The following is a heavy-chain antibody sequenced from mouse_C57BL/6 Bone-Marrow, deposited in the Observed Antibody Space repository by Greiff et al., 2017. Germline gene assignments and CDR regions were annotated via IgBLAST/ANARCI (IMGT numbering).Heavy chain of an antibody. V-gene: IGHV5-9-1*02. J-gene: IGHJ2*01. CDR1: GFTFSSYA. Sequence: DVHLVESGEGLVKPGGSLKLSCAASGFTFSSYAMSWVRQTPEKRLEWVAYISSGGDYIYYADTVKGRFTISRDNARNTLYLQMSSLKSEDTAMYYCTRDRRGFFDYWGQGTTLTVSS. CDR3: TRDRRGFFDY. D-gene: IGHD3-1*01. CDR2: ISSGGDYI.